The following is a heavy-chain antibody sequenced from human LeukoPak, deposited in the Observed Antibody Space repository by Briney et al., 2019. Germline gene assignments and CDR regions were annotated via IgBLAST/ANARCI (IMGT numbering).Heavy chain of an antibody. CDR3: ARGAQGPDYYFDY. D-gene: IGHD1-14*01. CDR2: IIPIFGTA. Sequence: ASVKVSCKASGGTFSSYAISWVRQAPGQGLEWMGGIIPIFGTANYAQKFQGRVTITADESTSTAYMELSSLRSEDTAMYYCARGAQGPDYYFDYWGQGTLVTVSS. CDR1: GGTFSSYA. J-gene: IGHJ4*02. V-gene: IGHV1-69*13.